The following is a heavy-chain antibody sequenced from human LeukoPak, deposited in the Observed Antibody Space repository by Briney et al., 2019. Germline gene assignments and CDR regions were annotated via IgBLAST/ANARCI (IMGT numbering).Heavy chain of an antibody. D-gene: IGHD3-10*01. CDR2: IWHDGSHK. Sequence: PGRSLRLSCAASGFAFNTYAMHWVRQAPGKGLEWVTLIWHDGSHKFYIDSVRGRFTISRDNSRNTVYLQMNGLRAEDTAVYYCAREIFGSGSYSDYWGQGTLVTVSS. CDR1: GFAFNTYA. CDR3: AREIFGSGSYSDY. V-gene: IGHV3-33*01. J-gene: IGHJ4*02.